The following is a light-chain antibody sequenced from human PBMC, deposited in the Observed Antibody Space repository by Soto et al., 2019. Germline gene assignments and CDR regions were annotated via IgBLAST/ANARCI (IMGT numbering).Light chain of an antibody. CDR1: QSISSY. J-gene: IGKJ3*01. CDR2: AAS. V-gene: IGKV1-39*01. CDR3: QQSYSTLT. Sequence: DIQMTQSPSSLSASVGDRVTITCRASQSISSYLNWYQQKPGKAPKLLIYAASSLQSGVPSRFSGSGSGTDFNLTISRLQPEDFATYYCQQSYSTLTFGPGTKVDIK.